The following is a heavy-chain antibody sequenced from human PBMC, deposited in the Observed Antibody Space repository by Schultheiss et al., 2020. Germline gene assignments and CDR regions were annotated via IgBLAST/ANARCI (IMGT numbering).Heavy chain of an antibody. CDR3: ARASYCSSTSCYTPRMDF. J-gene: IGHJ6*03. Sequence: SETLSLTYTVSGGSISSGGYYWSWIRQHPGKGLEWIGEINHSGSTNYNPSLKSRVTISVDKSKNQFSLKMSSVTAADTAVYYCARASYCSSTSCYTPRMDFRG. CDR1: GGSISSGGYY. V-gene: IGHV4-31*03. CDR2: INHSGST. D-gene: IGHD2-2*02.